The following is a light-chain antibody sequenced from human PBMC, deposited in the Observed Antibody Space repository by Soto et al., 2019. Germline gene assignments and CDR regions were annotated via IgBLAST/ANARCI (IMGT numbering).Light chain of an antibody. CDR2: DVS. CDR3: SSYTSSSTLEV. V-gene: IGLV2-14*03. Sequence: ALTHPASVSWSPGQSITISCTGTSSDIGGYNYVSWYQQHPGKAPKLMICDVSNRPSGVSNRFSGSKSGNTASLTISGLQAEDEADYYCSSYTSSSTLEVFGTGTKVTVL. J-gene: IGLJ1*01. CDR1: SSDIGGYNY.